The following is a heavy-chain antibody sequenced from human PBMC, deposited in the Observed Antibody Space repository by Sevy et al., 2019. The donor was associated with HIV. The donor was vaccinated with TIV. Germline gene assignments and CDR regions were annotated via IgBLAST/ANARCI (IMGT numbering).Heavy chain of an antibody. CDR1: GGTFSSYA. CDR2: IIPIFGTA. Sequence: ASVKVSCKASGGTFSSYAISWVRQAPGQGLEWMGGIIPIFGTANYAQTFQGRVTITADESTSTAYMELSSLRSEDTAVYYCASTYYYDSSGHSYFDYWGQGTLVTVSS. J-gene: IGHJ4*02. V-gene: IGHV1-69*13. D-gene: IGHD3-22*01. CDR3: ASTYYYDSSGHSYFDY.